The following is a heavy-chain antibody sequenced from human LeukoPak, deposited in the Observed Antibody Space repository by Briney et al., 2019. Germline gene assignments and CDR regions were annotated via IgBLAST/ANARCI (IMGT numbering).Heavy chain of an antibody. CDR1: GYTLTELS. Sequence: ASVKVSCKVSGYTLTELSMHWVRQAPGKGLEWMGGFDPEDGETIYAQKFQGRVTMTEDTSTDTAYMELSSLRSEDTAVYYCAPYSRPLRAFVYWGQGTLVTVSS. V-gene: IGHV1-24*01. CDR2: FDPEDGET. D-gene: IGHD6-13*01. CDR3: APYSRPLRAFVY. J-gene: IGHJ4*02.